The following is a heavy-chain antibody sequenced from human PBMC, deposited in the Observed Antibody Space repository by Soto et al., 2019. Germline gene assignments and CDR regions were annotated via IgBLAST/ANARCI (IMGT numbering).Heavy chain of an antibody. CDR1: GGSINNYY. CDR3: ARHAAVTSSPLDC. D-gene: IGHD4-17*01. Sequence: PSETLSLTCTVSGGSINNYYWSWIRQPPGRGLEWIAYIYYNGRTNYSPSLKSRVTISVDTSKSQFSLKLSSVTAADTAVYYCARHAAVTSSPLDCWGQGTLVTVSS. CDR2: IYYNGRT. J-gene: IGHJ4*02. V-gene: IGHV4-59*08.